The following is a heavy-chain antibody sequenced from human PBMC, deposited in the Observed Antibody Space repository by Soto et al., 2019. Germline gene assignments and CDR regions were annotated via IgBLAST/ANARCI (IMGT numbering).Heavy chain of an antibody. CDR3: AYSTGWYRHDV. Sequence: QVQLQESGPGLVKPSGTLSLTCAVSGDSISNSRWWTWVRQPPGKGVEWIGDIFHSGDTNYNPSLKGRVFISVDKSQNQFSLKVSSVTAADTAVYYCAYSTGWYRHDVWGQGTLVTVSS. J-gene: IGHJ3*01. V-gene: IGHV4-4*02. D-gene: IGHD6-19*01. CDR1: GDSISNSRW. CDR2: IFHSGDT.